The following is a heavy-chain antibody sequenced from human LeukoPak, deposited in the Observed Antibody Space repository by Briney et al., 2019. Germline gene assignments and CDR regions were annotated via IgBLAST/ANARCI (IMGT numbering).Heavy chain of an antibody. D-gene: IGHD5-24*01. V-gene: IGHV1-69*01. CDR1: GGTFSSYA. J-gene: IGHJ4*02. CDR2: IIPIFGTA. Sequence: ASVKVSCKASGGTFSSYAISWVRQAPGQGLEWMGGIIPIFGTANYAQKFQGRVTITADESTSTAYMELSSPRSEDTAVYYCARDSGDGYTRPLDYWGQGTLVTVSS. CDR3: ARDSGDGYTRPLDY.